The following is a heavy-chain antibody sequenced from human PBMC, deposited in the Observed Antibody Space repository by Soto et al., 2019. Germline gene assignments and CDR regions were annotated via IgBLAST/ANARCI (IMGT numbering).Heavy chain of an antibody. D-gene: IGHD5-12*01. Sequence: SETLSLTCTVSGGSISSYYWSWIRQPPGKGLEWIGYIYYSGSTNYNPSLKSRVTISVDTSKNQFSLKLSSVTAADTAVYYCARGGVWWLRASGYFDYWGQGTLVTVSS. CDR2: IYYSGST. J-gene: IGHJ4*02. CDR3: ARGGVWWLRASGYFDY. V-gene: IGHV4-59*01. CDR1: GGSISSYY.